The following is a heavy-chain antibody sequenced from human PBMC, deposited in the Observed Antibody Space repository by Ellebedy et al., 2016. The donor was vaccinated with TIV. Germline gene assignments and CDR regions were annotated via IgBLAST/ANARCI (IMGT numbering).Heavy chain of an antibody. J-gene: IGHJ5*02. CDR1: EYTFTRFY. Sequence: AASVKVSCKTSEYTFTRFYIHWVRQAPGQGLEWIGVIDPSGRTTRYAQRFQGRVTMPRDTTTSTAYMELRSLRSDDTAVYYCARDYYDSHYHWGQGTLVTVSS. CDR3: ARDYYDSHYH. CDR2: IDPSGRTT. V-gene: IGHV1-46*01. D-gene: IGHD3-22*01.